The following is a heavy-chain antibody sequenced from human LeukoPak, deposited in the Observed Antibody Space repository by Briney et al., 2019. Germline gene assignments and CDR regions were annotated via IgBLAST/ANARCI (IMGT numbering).Heavy chain of an antibody. Sequence: GGSLRLSCAASGFTFSNYWMSWVRQAPGKGLEWVANMNQDGSEKYYVDSVKGRFTISRDNAKNSLYLQMNSPRAEDTAVYYCARESHATFDYWGQGTLVIVSS. CDR3: ARESHATFDY. CDR2: MNQDGSEK. J-gene: IGHJ4*02. V-gene: IGHV3-7*01. D-gene: IGHD1-26*01. CDR1: GFTFSNYW.